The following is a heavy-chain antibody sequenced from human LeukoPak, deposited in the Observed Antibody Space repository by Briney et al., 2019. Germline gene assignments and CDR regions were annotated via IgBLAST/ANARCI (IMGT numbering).Heavy chain of an antibody. D-gene: IGHD3-22*01. CDR2: INPNSGGT. Sequence: ASVKVSCKASGGTFSSYTISWVRQAPGQGLEWMGRINPNSGGTNYAQKFQGRVTMTRDTSISTAYMELSRLRSDDTAVYYCARPSTIVVVINEWDAFDIWGQGTMVTVSS. V-gene: IGHV1-2*06. J-gene: IGHJ3*02. CDR1: GGTFSSYT. CDR3: ARPSTIVVVINEWDAFDI.